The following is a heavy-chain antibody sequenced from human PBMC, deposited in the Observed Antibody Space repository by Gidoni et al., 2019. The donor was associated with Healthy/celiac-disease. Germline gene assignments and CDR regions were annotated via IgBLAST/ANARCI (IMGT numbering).Heavy chain of an antibody. Sequence: EVQLLESGGGLVQPGGSLRLSCAAPGFTFSSDARSWVRQATGKGLEWVSALSGSGRSTYYADSVKGRFTISSDNSKNTLYLQMNSLRAEDTAVYYCAKDYRGYFDYWGQGTLVTVSS. J-gene: IGHJ4*02. CDR2: LSGSGRST. CDR1: GFTFSSDA. V-gene: IGHV3-23*01. CDR3: AKDYRGYFDY. D-gene: IGHD1-26*01.